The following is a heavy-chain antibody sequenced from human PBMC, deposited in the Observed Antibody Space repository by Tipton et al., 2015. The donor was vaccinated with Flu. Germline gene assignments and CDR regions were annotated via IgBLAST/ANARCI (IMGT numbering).Heavy chain of an antibody. CDR1: GFSFSRYV. V-gene: IGHV3-33*01. J-gene: IGHJ4*02. Sequence: QVQLVQSGGGVVQPGRSLRLSCAASGFSFSRYVMHWVRQAPGKGLEWVATVWYDGSKKYYTESVKGRFSISRDKSKNTLYPQMNCLRAEDTAVYYCASVRRPVWGQGSLVSVSS. CDR2: VWYDGSKK. CDR3: ASVRRPV.